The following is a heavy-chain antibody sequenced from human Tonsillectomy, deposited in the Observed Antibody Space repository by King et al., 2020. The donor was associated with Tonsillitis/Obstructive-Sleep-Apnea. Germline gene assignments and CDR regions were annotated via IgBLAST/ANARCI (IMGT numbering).Heavy chain of an antibody. D-gene: IGHD4-17*01. J-gene: IGHJ4*02. CDR1: GDSISSNNW. CDR2: IYHSGST. V-gene: IGHV4-4*02. CDR3: ARHRRDYGFDY. Sequence: VQLQESGPGLVKPSGTLSLTCAVSGDSISSNNWWSWVRRPPGKGLEWLGEIYHSGSTTYSPSLKSRLTISVDKSKNQFSLKLNSVTAADTAVYFCARHRRDYGFDYWGQGTLVPVSS.